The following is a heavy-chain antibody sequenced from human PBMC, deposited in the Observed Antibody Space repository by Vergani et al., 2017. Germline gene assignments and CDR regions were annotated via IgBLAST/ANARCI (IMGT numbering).Heavy chain of an antibody. D-gene: IGHD4-17*01. Sequence: QVQLQQWGAGLLKPSETLSLTCAVYGGSFSGYYWSWIRQPPGKGLEWIGEINHSGSTNYNPSLKSRVTISVDTSKNQFSLKLSSVTAADTAVYYCASPFPTYGDGADYWGQGTLVTVSS. CDR3: ASPFPTYGDGADY. CDR2: INHSGST. CDR1: GGSFSGYY. V-gene: IGHV4-34*01. J-gene: IGHJ4*02.